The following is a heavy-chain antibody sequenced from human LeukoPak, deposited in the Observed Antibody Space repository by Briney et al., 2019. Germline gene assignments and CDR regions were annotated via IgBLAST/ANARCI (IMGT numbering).Heavy chain of an antibody. J-gene: IGHJ4*02. CDR2: ISGSGGRT. Sequence: GGSLRLSCAASRFTFSSYAMSWVRQAPGKGLEWVSAISGSGGRTYYADSVKGRFTISRDNSKNTLYLQMNSLRAEDTAVYYCAKDRFPVGATTFDYWGQGTLVTVSS. D-gene: IGHD1-26*01. CDR1: RFTFSSYA. CDR3: AKDRFPVGATTFDY. V-gene: IGHV3-23*01.